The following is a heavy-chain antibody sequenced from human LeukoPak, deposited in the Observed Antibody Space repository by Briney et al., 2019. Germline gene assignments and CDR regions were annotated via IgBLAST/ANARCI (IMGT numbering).Heavy chain of an antibody. CDR1: GGPFSGYY. D-gene: IGHD4-17*01. V-gene: IGHV4-34*01. J-gene: IGHJ5*02. Sequence: SETLSLTCAVYGGPFSGYYRSWIRQPPGKGLEWIGEINHSGSTNYNPSLKSRVTISVDTSKNQFSLKLSSVTAADTAVYYCARDRRDYGDYGVFWFDPWGQGTLVTVSS. CDR2: INHSGST. CDR3: ARDRRDYGDYGVFWFDP.